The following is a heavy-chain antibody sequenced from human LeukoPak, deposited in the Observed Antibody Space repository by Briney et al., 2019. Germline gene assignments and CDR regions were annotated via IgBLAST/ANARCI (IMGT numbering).Heavy chain of an antibody. D-gene: IGHD5-18*01. CDR1: GYTFTGYY. V-gene: IGHV1-18*04. CDR3: ARSQLHRAFDI. J-gene: IGHJ3*02. CDR2: ISAYNGNT. Sequence: ASVKVSCKASGYTFTGYYMHWVRQAPGQGLEWMGWISAYNGNTNYAQKLQGRVTMTTDTSTSTAYMELRSLRSDDTAVYYCARSQLHRAFDIWGQGTMVTVSS.